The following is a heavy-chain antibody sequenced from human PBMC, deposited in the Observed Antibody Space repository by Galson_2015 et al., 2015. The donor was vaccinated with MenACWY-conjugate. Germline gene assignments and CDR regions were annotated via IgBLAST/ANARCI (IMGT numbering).Heavy chain of an antibody. Sequence: SLRLSCAASGFIFNTYWMHWVRQAPGKGLAWVSRINPGGGSTTYADSVKDRFTISRDNAKNTLYLQMNSLRPEDTAVFYCAKTRGASFYFDSWGQGTLVTVSS. CDR2: INPGGGST. J-gene: IGHJ4*02. CDR3: AKTRGASFYFDS. V-gene: IGHV3-74*01. CDR1: GFIFNTYW. D-gene: IGHD1-26*01.